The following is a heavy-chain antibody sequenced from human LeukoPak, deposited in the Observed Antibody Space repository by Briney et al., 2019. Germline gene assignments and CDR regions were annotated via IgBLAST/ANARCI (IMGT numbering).Heavy chain of an antibody. CDR1: GITSSSSA. V-gene: IGHV3-23*01. J-gene: IGHJ4*02. Sequence: GGSLRLSCAVPGITSSSSAMTWVRPGPRKGLEWVSTISGSGSSTYYAGSVKGRFTTSRDNSKNSLDLQMNSLRSDGTAVYYWAKGAPYSCGWYSDYWGQGTLVTVSS. D-gene: IGHD6-19*01. CDR2: ISGSGSST. CDR3: AKGAPYSCGWYSDY.